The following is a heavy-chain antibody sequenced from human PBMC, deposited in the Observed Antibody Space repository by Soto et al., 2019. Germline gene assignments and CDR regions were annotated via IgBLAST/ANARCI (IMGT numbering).Heavy chain of an antibody. J-gene: IGHJ6*02. CDR3: ARDTFFIINVDYYGLDV. CDR2: IKEDGSEK. Sequence: SGGSLRLSCAASGFTFSSYWMSWVRQAPGKGLEWVANIKEDGSEKYYVDSVKGRFTISRDNAKNSLYLQMNSLRAEDTAVYYCARDTFFIINVDYYGLDVWGQGTTVLVSS. V-gene: IGHV3-7*05. D-gene: IGHD3-16*02. CDR1: GFTFSSYW.